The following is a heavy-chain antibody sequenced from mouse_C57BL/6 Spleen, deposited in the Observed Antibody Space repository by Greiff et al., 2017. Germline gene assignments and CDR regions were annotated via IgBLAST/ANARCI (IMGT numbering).Heavy chain of an antibody. CDR3: ARGGSSSRDYYAMDY. Sequence: QVQLKQSGAELVKPGASVKLSCKASGYTFTSYWMHWVKQRPGQGLEWIGMIHPNSGSTNYNEKFKSKATLTVDKSSSTAYMQLSSLTSEDSAVYYCARGGSSSRDYYAMDYWGQGTSVTVSS. CDR2: IHPNSGST. CDR1: GYTFTSYW. J-gene: IGHJ4*01. V-gene: IGHV1-64*01. D-gene: IGHD1-1*01.